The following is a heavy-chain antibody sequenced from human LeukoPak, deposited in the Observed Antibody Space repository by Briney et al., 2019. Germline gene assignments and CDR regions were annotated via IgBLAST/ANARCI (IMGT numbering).Heavy chain of an antibody. D-gene: IGHD2-2*01. V-gene: IGHV3-23*01. CDR2: ISGSGGST. CDR3: AKANGYCSSTSCYYFWYFQH. J-gene: IGHJ1*01. CDR1: GFTFSSYA. Sequence: GGSLRLSCAASGFTFSSYAMSWVRQAPGKGLEWVSGISGSGGSTYYADSAKGRFTISRDNSKNTLYLQMNSLRAEDTVVYYCAKANGYCSSTSCYYFWYFQHWGQGTLVTVSS.